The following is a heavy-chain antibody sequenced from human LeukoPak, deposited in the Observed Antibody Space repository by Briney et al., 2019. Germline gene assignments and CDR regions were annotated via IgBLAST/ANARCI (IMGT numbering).Heavy chain of an antibody. V-gene: IGHV4-59*01. J-gene: IGHJ4*02. D-gene: IGHD6-13*01. CDR2: ISYNGYT. Sequence: PSETLSLTCTVSGGSISNYFWSWVRQPPGKGLEWIGYISYNGYTNYNPSLKSRVTMSVDTSENQFSLRLNSVTAADTAVYYCARDVIESSSCHFDYWGQGTLVTVSS. CDR3: ARDVIESSSCHFDY. CDR1: GGSISNYF.